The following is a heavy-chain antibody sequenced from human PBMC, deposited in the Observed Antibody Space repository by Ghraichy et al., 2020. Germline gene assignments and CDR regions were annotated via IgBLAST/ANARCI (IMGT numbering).Heavy chain of an antibody. CDR2: IYYSGST. Sequence: SETLSLTCTVSGGSISSYYWSWIRQPPGKGLEWIGYIYYSGSTNYNPSLKSRVTISVDTSKNQFSLKLSSVTAADTAVYYCASYSGHPKDWFDPWGQGTLVTVSS. CDR3: ASYSGHPKDWFDP. CDR1: GGSISSYY. D-gene: IGHD5-12*01. V-gene: IGHV4-59*01. J-gene: IGHJ5*02.